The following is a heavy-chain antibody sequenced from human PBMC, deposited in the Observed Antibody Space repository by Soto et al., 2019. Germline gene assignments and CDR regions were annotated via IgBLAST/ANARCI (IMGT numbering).Heavy chain of an antibody. D-gene: IGHD2-2*01. CDR3: ARHCSSTSCYGPPYYYYGMDV. CDR2: IYPGDSDT. V-gene: IGHV5-51*01. J-gene: IGHJ6*02. CDR1: GYSFTSYW. Sequence: GESLKISCKGSGYSFTSYWIGWVRQMPGKGLEWMGIIYPGDSDTRYSPSFQGQVTISADKSISTAYLQWSSLKASDTAMYYCARHCSSTSCYGPPYYYYGMDVWGQGTTVTVSS.